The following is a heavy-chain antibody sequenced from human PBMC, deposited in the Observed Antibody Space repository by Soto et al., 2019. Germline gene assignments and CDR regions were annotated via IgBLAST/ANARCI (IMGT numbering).Heavy chain of an antibody. CDR1: GFTFSTYG. V-gene: IGHV3-33*08. Sequence: TGGSLRLSCAASGFTFSTYGMHWFRQAPGKGLEWVAVIWYDGSKKYYADSVKGRFTISRDNSKNRLYLQVNSLRVEDTAVYYCARDLGHGNGPFDYWGQGALVTVSS. D-gene: IGHD1-26*01. CDR2: IWYDGSKK. J-gene: IGHJ4*02. CDR3: ARDLGHGNGPFDY.